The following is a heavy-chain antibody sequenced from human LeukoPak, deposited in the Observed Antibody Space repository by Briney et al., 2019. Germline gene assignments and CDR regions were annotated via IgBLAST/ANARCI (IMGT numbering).Heavy chain of an antibody. J-gene: IGHJ4*02. CDR2: IIPIFGTA. D-gene: IGHD3-3*01. CDR1: GGTFSSYA. CDR3: AAVSRVSSLEWLFRFDY. V-gene: IGHV1-69*13. Sequence: ASVKVSCTASGGTFSSYAISWVRQAPGQGLEWMGGIIPIFGTANYAQKFQGRVTITADESTSTAYMELSSLRSEDTAVYYCAAVSRVSSLEWLFRFDYWGQGTLVTVSS.